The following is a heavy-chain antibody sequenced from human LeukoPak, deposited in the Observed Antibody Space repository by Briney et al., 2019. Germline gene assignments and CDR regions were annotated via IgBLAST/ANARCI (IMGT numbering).Heavy chain of an antibody. CDR1: GFTFSSYE. CDR3: ARVFGATADY. Sequence: GGSLRLSCAGSGFTFSSYEMNWVRQAPGKGLEWVSYISSSGSTIYYADSVKGRFTISRDNAKNSLYLQMNSLRAEDTAVYYCARVFGATADYWGQGTLVTVSS. J-gene: IGHJ4*02. D-gene: IGHD3-10*02. V-gene: IGHV3-48*03. CDR2: ISSSGSTI.